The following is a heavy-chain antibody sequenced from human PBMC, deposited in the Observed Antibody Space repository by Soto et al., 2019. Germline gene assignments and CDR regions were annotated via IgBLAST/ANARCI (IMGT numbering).Heavy chain of an antibody. CDR1: GFTFSSYS. D-gene: IGHD3-10*02. V-gene: IGHV3-48*01. CDR3: GRDQLDLLSSAFANYNDTDV. CDR2: ISSSSSTI. Sequence: PGGSLRLSCAASGFTFSSYSMNWVRQAPGKGLEWVSYISSSSSTIYYADSVKGRFTISRDNAKNSLYLQMNSLRAEDTAVYYCGRDQLDLLSSAFANYNDTDVGGHGPPVT. J-gene: IGHJ6*02.